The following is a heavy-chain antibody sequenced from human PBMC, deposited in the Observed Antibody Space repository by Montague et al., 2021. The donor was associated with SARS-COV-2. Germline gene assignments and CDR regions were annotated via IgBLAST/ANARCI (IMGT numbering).Heavy chain of an antibody. Sequence: SLRLSCAASGFTFSSYAMHWVRQAPGKGLEWVAVISYDGSNKYYAGSVKGRFTISRDNSKNTLYLQMNSLRAEDTAVYYCARVYGGSHRGRIDYWGQGTLVTVSS. CDR3: ARVYGGSHRGRIDY. CDR1: GFTFSSYA. J-gene: IGHJ4*02. V-gene: IGHV3-30-3*01. D-gene: IGHD1-26*01. CDR2: ISYDGSNK.